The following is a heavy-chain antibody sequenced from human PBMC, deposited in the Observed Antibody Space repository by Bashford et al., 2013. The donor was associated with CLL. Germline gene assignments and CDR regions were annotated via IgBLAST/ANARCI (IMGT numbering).Heavy chain of an antibody. CDR1: GYSLYQLL. D-gene: IGHD6-19*01. CDR3: ARRIPSIAVAGNWMEDYYYYGMDV. V-gene: IGHV5-51*01. Sequence: GESLKISCKGSGYSLYQLLDRRGCARSDPGKAWSGVGIIYPGDSDTRYSPSFQGQVTISADKSISTAYLQWSSLKASDTAMYYCARRIPSIAVAGNWMEDYYYYGMDVVGTKGPRVTVSS. J-gene: IGHJ6*01. CDR2: IYPGDSDT.